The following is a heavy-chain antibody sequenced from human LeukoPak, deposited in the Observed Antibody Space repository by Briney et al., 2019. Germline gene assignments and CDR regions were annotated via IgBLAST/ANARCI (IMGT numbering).Heavy chain of an antibody. D-gene: IGHD1-20*01. V-gene: IGHV3-48*03. CDR1: GFTFSSYE. J-gene: IGHJ4*02. Sequence: GGSLRLSCAASGFTFSSYEMNWVRQAPGKGLEWVSYISSSGSTIYYADSVKGRFTISRDNAKNSLYLQMNSLRAEDTAVYYCARADNWNLAAPVDYWGQGTLVTVSS. CDR3: ARADNWNLAAPVDY. CDR2: ISSSGSTI.